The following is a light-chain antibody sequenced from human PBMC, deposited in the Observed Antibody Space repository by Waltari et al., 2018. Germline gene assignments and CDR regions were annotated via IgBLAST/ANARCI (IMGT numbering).Light chain of an antibody. Sequence: VLTQSPGTASLSPGERVTLSCRASQSVGSSSLAWYQQKPGQAPRLVIYRASRRSTGIPDRFSGSGSGTDFSRTISRRGPEDFAVYYCQQHGTLPATFGQGTKVEIK. CDR2: RAS. V-gene: IGKV3-20*01. CDR3: QQHGTLPAT. CDR1: QSVGSSS. J-gene: IGKJ1*01.